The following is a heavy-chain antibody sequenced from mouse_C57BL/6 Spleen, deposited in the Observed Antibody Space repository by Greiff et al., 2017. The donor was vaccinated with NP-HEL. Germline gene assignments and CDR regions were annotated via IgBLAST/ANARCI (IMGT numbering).Heavy chain of an antibody. Sequence: EVKLLESGPGLVKPSQSLSLTCSVTGYSITSGYYWNWIRQFPGNKLEWMGYISYDGSNNYNPSLKNRISITRDTSKNQFFLKLNSVTTEDTATYYCARELREGGFAYWGQGTLVTVSA. CDR1: GYSITSGYY. CDR2: ISYDGSN. V-gene: IGHV3-6*01. CDR3: ARELREGGFAY. D-gene: IGHD1-1*01. J-gene: IGHJ3*01.